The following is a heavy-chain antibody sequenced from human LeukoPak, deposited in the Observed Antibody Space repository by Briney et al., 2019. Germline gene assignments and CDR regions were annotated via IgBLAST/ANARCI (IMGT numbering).Heavy chain of an antibody. CDR1: GGSFSGYY. J-gene: IGHJ3*02. CDR3: ARSLQGNPTYDAFDI. V-gene: IGHV4-34*01. CDR2: INHSGST. D-gene: IGHD4-23*01. Sequence: SERVSLTCAVYGGSFSGYYWSWIRQPPGKGLEWIGEINHSGSTNYNPSLKSRVTISVDTSKNQFSLKLSSVTAADTAVYYCARSLQGNPTYDAFDIWGQGTMV.